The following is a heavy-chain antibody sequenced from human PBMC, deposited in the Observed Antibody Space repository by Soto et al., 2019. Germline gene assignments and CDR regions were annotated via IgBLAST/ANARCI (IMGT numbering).Heavy chain of an antibody. J-gene: IGHJ4*02. CDR2: ISYSGST. D-gene: IGHD3-10*01. CDR3: ARSRITMIRGPIDY. V-gene: IGHV4-39*01. CDR1: GGSISSTTYY. Sequence: QLQLHESGPGLVKPSETLSLTCTVSGGSISSTTYYWGWIRQPPGKGLEWIGSISYSGSTYYNPSLKSRVTLSVDTSKNQFSLKLSSVTAADTAVYYCARSRITMIRGPIDYWGQGTLVTVSS.